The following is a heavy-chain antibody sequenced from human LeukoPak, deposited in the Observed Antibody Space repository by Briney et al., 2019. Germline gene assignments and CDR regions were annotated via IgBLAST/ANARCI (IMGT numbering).Heavy chain of an antibody. CDR1: GFTVRSNY. Sequence: GGSLGLSCAASGFTVRSNYMSWVRQAPGQGLEWVSVIYSGGSTYYADSVKGRFTISRDISKNTLYLQMDSLRAEDTAVYYCAHYDFLSGYYDYWGQGTLVTVSS. J-gene: IGHJ4*02. V-gene: IGHV3-53*05. CDR2: IYSGGST. CDR3: AHYDFLSGYYDY. D-gene: IGHD3-3*01.